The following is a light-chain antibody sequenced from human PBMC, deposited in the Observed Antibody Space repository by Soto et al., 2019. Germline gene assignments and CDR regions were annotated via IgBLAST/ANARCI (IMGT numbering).Light chain of an antibody. CDR1: QSISSW. V-gene: IGKV1-5*01. J-gene: IGKJ1*01. CDR3: QQYNSYWT. Sequence: HRTKKNYTPSASVGDRVTITCRASQSISSWLAWYQQKPGKAPKLLIYDASSLESGVPSRFSGSGSGTEFTLTISSLQPDDFATYYCQQYNSYWTFGQGSKVDVK. CDR2: DAS.